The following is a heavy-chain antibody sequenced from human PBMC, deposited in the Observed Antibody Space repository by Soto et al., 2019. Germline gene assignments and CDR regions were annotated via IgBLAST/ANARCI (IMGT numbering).Heavy chain of an antibody. CDR1: GGSIDNYY. CDR3: ARHGFGPLHGLVDV. V-gene: IGHV4-59*08. J-gene: IGHJ6*02. Sequence: QVQFQESGPGLVKPSETLSLTCTVSGGSIDNYYCSWFRQPPGKGLEWIGYISYSGYSAYNFSLKWRVTRSMDTSKTQFYLTLESVTATDTAVYYCARHGFGPLHGLVDVWGQGTTVIVSS. D-gene: IGHD3-10*01. CDR2: ISYSGYS.